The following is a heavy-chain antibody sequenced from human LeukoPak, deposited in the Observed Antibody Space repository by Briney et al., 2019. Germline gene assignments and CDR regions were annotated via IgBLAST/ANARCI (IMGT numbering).Heavy chain of an antibody. CDR2: INHSGST. Sequence: SETLSLTCAVYGGSFSGYYWSWIRQPPGKGLEWIGEINHSGSTNYNPSLKSRVTISVDTSKNQFSLKLSSVTAADTAVYYCARGDLSSGYYSIYYFDYWGRGTLVTVSS. J-gene: IGHJ4*02. D-gene: IGHD3-22*01. V-gene: IGHV4-34*01. CDR3: ARGDLSSGYYSIYYFDY. CDR1: GGSFSGYY.